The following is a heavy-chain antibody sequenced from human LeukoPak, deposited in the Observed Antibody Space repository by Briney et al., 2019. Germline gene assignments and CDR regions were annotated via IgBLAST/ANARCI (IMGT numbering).Heavy chain of an antibody. D-gene: IGHD6-19*01. Sequence: PGGSLRLSCAASGFTFSDAWMTWVRQAPGKGLEFVSAISKNGRNTYYGNSMKGRFTISRDISKNTLYLQMGSLRPEDMAVYYCARVDSGSACASWGQGILVTVSS. V-gene: IGHV3-64*01. CDR2: ISKNGRNT. CDR3: ARVDSGSACAS. CDR1: GFTFSDAW. J-gene: IGHJ1*01.